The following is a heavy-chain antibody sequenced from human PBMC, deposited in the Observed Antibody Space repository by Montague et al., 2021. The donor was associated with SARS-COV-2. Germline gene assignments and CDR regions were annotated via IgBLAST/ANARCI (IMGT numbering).Heavy chain of an antibody. J-gene: IGHJ4*02. CDR3: AKQRGTITTTFDY. V-gene: IGHV3-23*01. D-gene: IGHD1-1*01. CDR1: GFTFNTYG. CDR2: ISGSGGT. Sequence: SRSLSFPASGFTFNTYGMSWVRQAPGQGLEWVSCISGSGGTYYAGSVKGRFATSRDTSNNTLYLQMNSLRAEDTAIYYCAKQRGTITTTFDYWGQGSLVTVSS.